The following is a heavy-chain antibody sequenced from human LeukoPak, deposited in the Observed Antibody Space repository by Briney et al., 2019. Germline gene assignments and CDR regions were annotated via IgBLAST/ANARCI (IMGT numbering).Heavy chain of an antibody. CDR3: ARVAGGSYSVDH. Sequence: PGGSLRLSCAASGFTFSSYSMNSVRQAPGKGLLWVSYISSSSTTIYYADSVKGRFTVSRDNAKNSLYLQMNSLRGEDTAVYYCARVAGGSYSVDHWGQGTLVTVSA. CDR1: GFTFSSYS. CDR2: ISSSSTTI. J-gene: IGHJ4*02. D-gene: IGHD1-26*01. V-gene: IGHV3-48*01.